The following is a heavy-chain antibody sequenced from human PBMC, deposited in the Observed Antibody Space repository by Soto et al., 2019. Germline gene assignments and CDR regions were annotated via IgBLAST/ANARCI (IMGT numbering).Heavy chain of an antibody. CDR3: ARHTPGPNFYYGVDV. J-gene: IGHJ6*02. CDR2: AYYRSKWST. V-gene: IGHV6-1*01. Sequence: PSQTLSLTCAISGDSVSSSSAAWNWIRQSPSRGLEWLGRAYYRSKWSTDYAVSLKSRMTINPDTSKNQFSLQLNSVTPEDTAVYYCARHTPGPNFYYGVDVWGQGTTVTVSS. CDR1: GDSVSSSSAA.